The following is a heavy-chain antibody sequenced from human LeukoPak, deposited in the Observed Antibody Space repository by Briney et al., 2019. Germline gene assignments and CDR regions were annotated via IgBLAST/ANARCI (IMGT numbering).Heavy chain of an antibody. V-gene: IGHV3-48*01. D-gene: IGHD4-17*01. J-gene: IGHJ6*02. CDR2: ISSSSSTI. CDR3: ARAYGDYDYYCGMDV. CDR1: GFTFSSYS. Sequence: GGSLRLSCAASGFTFSSYSMNWVRQAPGKGLEWVSYISSSSSTIYYADSVKGRFTISRDNAKNSLYLQMNSLRAEDTAVYYCARAYGDYDYYCGMDVWGQGTTVTVSS.